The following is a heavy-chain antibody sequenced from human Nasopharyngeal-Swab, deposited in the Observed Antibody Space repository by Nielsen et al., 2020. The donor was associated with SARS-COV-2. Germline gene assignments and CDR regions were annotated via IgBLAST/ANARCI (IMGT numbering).Heavy chain of an antibody. Sequence: SETLSLTCTVSGGSISSSSYYWGWIRQPPGKGLEWIGSIYYSGSTYYNPSLKSRVTISIDTFKNQFSLKLSSVTAADTAVYYCARLYYDSSGYYFGLVDYWGQGTLVTVSS. CDR3: ARLYYDSSGYYFGLVDY. CDR1: GGSISSSSYY. J-gene: IGHJ4*02. D-gene: IGHD3-22*01. V-gene: IGHV4-39*01. CDR2: IYYSGST.